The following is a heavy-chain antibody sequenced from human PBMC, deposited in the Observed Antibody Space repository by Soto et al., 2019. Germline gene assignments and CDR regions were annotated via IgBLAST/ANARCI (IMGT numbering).Heavy chain of an antibody. J-gene: IGHJ4*02. CDR2: IYYSGST. Sequence: SETLSLTCTVSGGSISSGGYYWSWIRQHPGKGLEWIGYIYYSGSTYYNPSLKSRVTISVDTSKNQFSLYLQMNSLRAEDTALYYCAKGGQLLTEGGGYWGQGTLVTVSS. V-gene: IGHV4-31*03. CDR1: GGSISSGGYY. D-gene: IGHD2-2*01. CDR3: AKGGQLLTEGGGY.